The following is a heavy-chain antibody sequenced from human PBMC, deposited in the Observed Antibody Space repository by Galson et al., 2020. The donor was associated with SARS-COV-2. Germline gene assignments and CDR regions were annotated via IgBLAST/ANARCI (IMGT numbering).Heavy chain of an antibody. D-gene: IGHD6-13*01. Sequence: TGGSLRLSCAVSGFTFDDYAMHWVRQPPGKGLEWVSGISWNSGSIGYADSVKGRFTISRDNAKNSLYLQMNSLRAEDTALYYCAKVRSSSWYSYAFDIWGQGTMVTVSS. CDR1: GFTFDDYA. CDR3: AKVRSSSWYSYAFDI. J-gene: IGHJ3*02. CDR2: ISWNSGSI. V-gene: IGHV3-9*01.